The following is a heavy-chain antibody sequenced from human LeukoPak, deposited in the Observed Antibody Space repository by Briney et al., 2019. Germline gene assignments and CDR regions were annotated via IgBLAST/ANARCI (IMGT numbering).Heavy chain of an antibody. Sequence: SETLSLTCAVYGGSFSGYYWSWIRQPPGKGLEWIGEINHSGSTNYNPSLKSRVTISVDTSKNQFSLKLSSVTAAGTAVYYCARRYYDFWSGYLTYYFDYWGQGTLVTVSS. CDR1: GGSFSGYY. V-gene: IGHV4-34*01. CDR2: INHSGST. D-gene: IGHD3-3*01. CDR3: ARRYYDFWSGYLTYYFDY. J-gene: IGHJ4*02.